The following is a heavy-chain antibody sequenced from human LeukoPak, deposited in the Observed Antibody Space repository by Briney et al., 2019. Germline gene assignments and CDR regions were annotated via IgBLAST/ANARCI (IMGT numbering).Heavy chain of an antibody. J-gene: IGHJ4*02. CDR2: ISTSSSYI. Sequence: GGSLRLSCAASGFTFSSYSMNWVRQASGKGLEWVSSISTSSSYIYYADSLKGRFTVSRDNAKNSLYLQMDSLRAEDTAVYYCAREGTTVGYDFDYWGQGTLVTVSS. CDR3: AREGTTVGYDFDY. V-gene: IGHV3-21*01. D-gene: IGHD4-11*01. CDR1: GFTFSSYS.